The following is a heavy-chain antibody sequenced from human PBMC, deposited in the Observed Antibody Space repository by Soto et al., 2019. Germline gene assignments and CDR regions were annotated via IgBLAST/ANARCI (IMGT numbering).Heavy chain of an antibody. V-gene: IGHV3-30*18. Sequence: GGSLRLSCAASGFIFNRFGMHWVRQAPGKGLEWVTVISYDGNNKYYTDSVKGRFTVPRDNSQNIPYLQMNSLRPEDSAMYYCAKAVDITVRGVPPSDYWGQGTLVTVSS. D-gene: IGHD3-10*02. CDR3: AKAVDITVRGVPPSDY. J-gene: IGHJ4*02. CDR2: ISYDGNNK. CDR1: GFIFNRFG.